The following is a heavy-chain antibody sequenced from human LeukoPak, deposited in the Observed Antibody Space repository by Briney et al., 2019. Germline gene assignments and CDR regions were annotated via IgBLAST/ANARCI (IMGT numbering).Heavy chain of an antibody. J-gene: IGHJ4*02. D-gene: IGHD6-13*01. CDR2: IDPSDSYT. CDR3: ARHPGLAAAVDF. CDR1: GYSFTSYW. Sequence: GESLKISCKGSGYSFTSYWITWVRQMPGKGLEWMGRIDPSDSYTNYSPSFQGHVTISTDKSISAAYLQWSSLKASDTAIYYCARHPGLAAAVDFWGQGTLVTVSS. V-gene: IGHV5-10-1*01.